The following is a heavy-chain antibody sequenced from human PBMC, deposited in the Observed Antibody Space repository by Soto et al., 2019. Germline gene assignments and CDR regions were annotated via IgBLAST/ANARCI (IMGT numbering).Heavy chain of an antibody. CDR1: GGSISSGGYS. D-gene: IGHD4-17*01. CDR2: IYHSGST. Sequence: QLQLQESGSGLVKPSQTLSLTCAVSGGSISSGGYSCNWIRQPPGKGLEWIGYIYHSGSTYYNPSLKSRVTISVDRSKNQFSLKLSSVTAADTAVYYVARGMTTVTTLDSGGQGTLVTVSS. V-gene: IGHV4-30-2*01. CDR3: ARGMTTVTTLDS. J-gene: IGHJ5*01.